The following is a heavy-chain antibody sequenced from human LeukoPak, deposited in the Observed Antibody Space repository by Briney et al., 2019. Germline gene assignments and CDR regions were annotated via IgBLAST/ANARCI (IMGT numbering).Heavy chain of an antibody. Sequence: ASVKVSCKASGYTFTSYYMHWVRQAPGQGLEWMGIINPSGGSTSYAQKFQGRVTITRDTSASTAYMELGSLRSEDTAVYYCARGHISYCTNGVCMSSSGSWFDPWGQGTLVTVSS. V-gene: IGHV1-46*01. CDR3: ARGHISYCTNGVCMSSSGSWFDP. J-gene: IGHJ5*02. CDR1: GYTFTSYY. CDR2: INPSGGST. D-gene: IGHD2-8*01.